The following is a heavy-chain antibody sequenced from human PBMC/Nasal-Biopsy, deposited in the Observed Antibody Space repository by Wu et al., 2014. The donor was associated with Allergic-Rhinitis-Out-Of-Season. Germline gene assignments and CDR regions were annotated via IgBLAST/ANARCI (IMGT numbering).Heavy chain of an antibody. CDR2: ISTYHGHT. J-gene: IGHJ4*02. Sequence: KVSCKASGYRFTNYGISWVRQAPGQGLEWMGWISTYHGHTNYAQKLQGRVTMTTDTSTSTAYLELRSLRSDDTAVYYCATTNRGYWGQGTLVTVS. CDR3: ATTNRGY. V-gene: IGHV1-18*01. CDR1: GYRFTNYG. D-gene: IGHD1-14*01.